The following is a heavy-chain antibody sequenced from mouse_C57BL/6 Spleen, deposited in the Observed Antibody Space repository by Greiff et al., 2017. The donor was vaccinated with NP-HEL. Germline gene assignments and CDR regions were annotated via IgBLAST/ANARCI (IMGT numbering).Heavy chain of an antibody. CDR3: AREGYYYGRAWFAY. CDR1: GYSITSGYY. Sequence: VQLQQSGPGLVKPSQSLSLTCSVTGYSITSGYYWNWIRQFPGNKLEWMGYISYDGSNNYNPSLKNRISITRDTSKNQFFLKLNSVTTEDTATYYCAREGYYYGRAWFAYWGQGTLVTVSA. V-gene: IGHV3-6*01. CDR2: ISYDGSN. D-gene: IGHD1-1*01. J-gene: IGHJ3*01.